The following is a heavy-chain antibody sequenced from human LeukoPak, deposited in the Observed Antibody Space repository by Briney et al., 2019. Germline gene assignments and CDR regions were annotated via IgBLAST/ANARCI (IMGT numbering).Heavy chain of an antibody. V-gene: IGHV4-39*07. J-gene: IGHJ4*02. CDR2: IYYSGST. Sequence: PSETLSLTCTVAGGSISSSSYYWGWIRQPPGKGLEWIGSIYYSGSTYYNPSLKSRVTISVDTSKNQFSLKLSSVTAADTAVYYCASSYYYDNGPTDWGQGTLVTVSS. D-gene: IGHD3-22*01. CDR1: GGSISSSSYY. CDR3: ASSYYYDNGPTD.